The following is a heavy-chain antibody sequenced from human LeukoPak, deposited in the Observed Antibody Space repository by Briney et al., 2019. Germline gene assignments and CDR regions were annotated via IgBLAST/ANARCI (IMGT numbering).Heavy chain of an antibody. Sequence: GGSLRLSCAASGFTFSSYAMSWVRQAPGKGLEWVSAISGSGGSTYYADSVKGRFTISRDNSKNTLYLQMNSLRAEDTAVYYCAKGTIFGVVTGYYYYMVVWGKGTTVTVSS. CDR2: ISGSGGST. V-gene: IGHV3-23*01. CDR1: GFTFSSYA. CDR3: AKGTIFGVVTGYYYYMVV. J-gene: IGHJ6*03. D-gene: IGHD3-3*01.